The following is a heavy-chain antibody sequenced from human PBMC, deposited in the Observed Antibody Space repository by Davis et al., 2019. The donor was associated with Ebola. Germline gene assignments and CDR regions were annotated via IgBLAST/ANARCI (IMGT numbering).Heavy chain of an antibody. Sequence: MPSETLSLTCTVSGDSITSYHWSWIRQPPGKGLEWIGYINYSGSTNHNPSLKSRVTMSVDTSKNQSSLYLSSVTAADTAVYFCARVRYYDLNWFDPWGQETLVTVSS. CDR2: INYSGST. D-gene: IGHD3-3*01. CDR3: ARVRYYDLNWFDP. J-gene: IGHJ5*02. CDR1: GDSITSYH. V-gene: IGHV4-59*08.